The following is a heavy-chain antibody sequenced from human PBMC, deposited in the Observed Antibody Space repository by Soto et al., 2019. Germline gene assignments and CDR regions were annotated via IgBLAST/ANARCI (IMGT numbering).Heavy chain of an antibody. CDR3: ARIRVDTTRLGNAFDL. CDR1: GYSFTNYW. V-gene: IGHV5-10-1*01. Sequence: EVQLVQSGAEVKKPGESLRISCKGSGYSFTNYWITWVRQMPGKGLEWMGRIGPTDSDIDYSPSFQGQVTIATDKSITTAYLQWSSLRASDTAIYYCARIRVDTTRLGNAFDLWGQGTMVTVSA. J-gene: IGHJ3*01. CDR2: IGPTDSDI. D-gene: IGHD3-10*01.